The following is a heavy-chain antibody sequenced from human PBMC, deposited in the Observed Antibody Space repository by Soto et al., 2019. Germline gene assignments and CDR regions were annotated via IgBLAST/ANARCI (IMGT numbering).Heavy chain of an antibody. CDR2: IYYSGST. D-gene: IGHD3-10*01. V-gene: IGHV4-31*03. CDR1: GGSISSGGYY. CDR3: AREDYYGSGNQNWFDL. J-gene: IGHJ5*02. Sequence: SETLSLTCTVSGGSISSGGYYWSWIRQHPGKGLEWIGYIYYSGSTYYNPSLKSRITISVDTSKTQFSLKLSSVTAADTAVYYCAREDYYGSGNQNWFDLWGQGTLVTVSS.